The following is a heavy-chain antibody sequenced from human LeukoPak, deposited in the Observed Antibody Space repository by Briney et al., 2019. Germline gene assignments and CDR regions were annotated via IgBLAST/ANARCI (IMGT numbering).Heavy chain of an antibody. D-gene: IGHD3-10*01. J-gene: IGHJ4*02. CDR2: INPNSGDT. V-gene: IGHV1-2*02. CDR1: GYTFTGYY. Sequence: GASVKVSCKASGYTFTGYYMHWVRQAPGQGLEWMGWINPNSGDTNYAQKFQGRVTMTRDTSISTAYMELSRLRSDDTAVYYCARVGPSDYYGSGSYYFDYWGQGTLVTVSS. CDR3: ARVGPSDYYGSGSYYFDY.